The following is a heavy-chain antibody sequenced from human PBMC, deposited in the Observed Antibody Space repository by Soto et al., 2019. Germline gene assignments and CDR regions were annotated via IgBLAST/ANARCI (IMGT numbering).Heavy chain of an antibody. CDR2: INSSGATT. D-gene: IGHD3-16*02. V-gene: IGHV1-46*01. Sequence: GYSVKVSCKASGYILTNYFLHWVRQAPGQGLEWMGIINSSGATTTYAQKFQGRVTMTRDTSTSTVYMDLSRLTSEDTAVYFCVRGFRHGHNRIPGADFDYRG. J-gene: IGHJ4*01. CDR3: VRGFRHGHNRIPGADFDY. CDR1: GYILTNYF.